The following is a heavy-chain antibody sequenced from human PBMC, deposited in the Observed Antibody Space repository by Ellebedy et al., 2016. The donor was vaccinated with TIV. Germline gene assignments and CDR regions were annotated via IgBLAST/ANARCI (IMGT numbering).Heavy chain of an antibody. V-gene: IGHV3-30*02. CDR1: GFTFGTYW. CDR2: IRFDGNSA. CDR3: AKDRNNYGGAPYNGLDI. D-gene: IGHD1/OR15-1a*01. Sequence: GGSLRLSCSASGFTFGTYWMTWVRQAPGKGLEWVAFIRFDGNSANYADSAKGRFTISRDSSQNTLYLQMNSLRAEDTALYYCAKDRNNYGGAPYNGLDIWGQGTTVTVSS. J-gene: IGHJ6*02.